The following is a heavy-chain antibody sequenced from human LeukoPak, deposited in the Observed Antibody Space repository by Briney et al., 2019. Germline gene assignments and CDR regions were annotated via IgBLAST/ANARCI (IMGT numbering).Heavy chain of an antibody. CDR1: GHTFTNND. D-gene: IGHD3-22*01. Sequence: ASVTVSCRASGHTFTNNDINWVRQATGQGLEWMGWMNPNSGNGGFAQKFQGRITMTRDTAIVTAYMELSSLTSDDTAVYYCARGFPPRMYYDSSGYYSYYFDYWGQGTLVTVSS. CDR2: MNPNSGNG. J-gene: IGHJ4*02. V-gene: IGHV1-8*01. CDR3: ARGFPPRMYYDSSGYYSYYFDY.